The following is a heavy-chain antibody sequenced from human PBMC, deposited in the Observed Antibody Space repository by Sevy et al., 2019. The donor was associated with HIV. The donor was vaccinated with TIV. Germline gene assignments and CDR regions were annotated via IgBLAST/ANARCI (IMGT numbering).Heavy chain of an antibody. CDR2: IIPIFGTA. D-gene: IGHD5-12*01. CDR3: ARGVSDYRLGVFDY. CDR1: GGTFSSYA. V-gene: IGHV1-69*13. Sequence: ASVKVSCKASGGTFSSYAISWVRQAPGQGLEWMGGIIPIFGTANYAQKFQGRVTITADESTSTAYMELSSLRSEDTAVYYCARGVSDYRLGVFDYWGQGTLVTVSS. J-gene: IGHJ4*02.